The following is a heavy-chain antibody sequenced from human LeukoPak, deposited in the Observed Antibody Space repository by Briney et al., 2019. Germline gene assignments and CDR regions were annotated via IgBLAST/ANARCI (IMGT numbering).Heavy chain of an antibody. Sequence: PSQTLSLTCAVSAVSISSGGYSWSWIRQPPGKGLEWIGYIYHSGSTYYNPSLKSRVTISVDRSKNQFSLKLSSVTAADTAAYYCARQGDSGWYYFDYWGQRTLVTVSS. CDR3: ARQGDSGWYYFDY. CDR2: IYHSGST. CDR1: AVSISSGGYS. V-gene: IGHV4-30-2*01. J-gene: IGHJ4*02. D-gene: IGHD6-19*01.